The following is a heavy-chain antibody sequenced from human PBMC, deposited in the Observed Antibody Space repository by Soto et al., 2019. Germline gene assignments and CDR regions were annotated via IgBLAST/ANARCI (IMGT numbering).Heavy chain of an antibody. D-gene: IGHD6-13*01. CDR1: GGSISSSSYY. J-gene: IGHJ4*02. CDR2: IYYSGST. CDR3: ANGARLDSSSWYPFHY. Sequence: SETLSLTCTVSGGSISSSSYYWGWIRQPPGKGLEWIGSIYYSGSTYYNPSLKSRVTISVDTSKNQFSLKLSSVTAADTAVYYCANGARLDSSSWYPFHYWGQGTLVTVSS. V-gene: IGHV4-39*01.